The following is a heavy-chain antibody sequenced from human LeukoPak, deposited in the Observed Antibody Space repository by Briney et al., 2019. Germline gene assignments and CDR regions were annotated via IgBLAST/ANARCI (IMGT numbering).Heavy chain of an antibody. CDR1: GFTFDDYA. Sequence: PGGSLRLSCAASGFTFDDYAMYWVRQVPGKGLEWVSGISWNSDTLGYADSVKGRFTISRDNAKNSLYLQMNSLKADDTALYYCAKAINMVLYFSAFDIWGLGTMVTVS. J-gene: IGHJ3*02. D-gene: IGHD2-8*01. CDR3: AKAINMVLYFSAFDI. V-gene: IGHV3-9*01. CDR2: ISWNSDTL.